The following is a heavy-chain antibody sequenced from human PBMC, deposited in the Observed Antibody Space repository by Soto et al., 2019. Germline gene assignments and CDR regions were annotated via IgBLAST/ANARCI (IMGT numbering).Heavy chain of an antibody. CDR1: GFTFSNYA. D-gene: IGHD3-9*01. Sequence: GGSLRLSCAASGFTFSNYAMHWIRQAPGKGLEWVSYISSSSSYTNYADSVKGRFTISRDNAKNSLYLQMNSLRAEDTAVYYYARDADILTGSDAFDIWGQGTMVTVSS. CDR2: ISSSSSYT. V-gene: IGHV3-11*05. CDR3: ARDADILTGSDAFDI. J-gene: IGHJ3*02.